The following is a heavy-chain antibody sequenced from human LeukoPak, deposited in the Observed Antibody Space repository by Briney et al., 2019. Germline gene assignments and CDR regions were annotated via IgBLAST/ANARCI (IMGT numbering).Heavy chain of an antibody. CDR2: LYYSGTT. V-gene: IGHV4-39*02. J-gene: IGHJ4*02. Sequence: SETLSLTCTVSGGSISSSNYYWAWIRQPPGKGLEWIGSLYYSGTTYYNPSLKSRVTISVDTSKNHLSLRMSSVAAADTAVYYCARECSGGSCYTAFAYWGQGTLVTVSS. CDR3: ARECSGGSCYTAFAY. CDR1: GGSISSSNYY. D-gene: IGHD2-15*01.